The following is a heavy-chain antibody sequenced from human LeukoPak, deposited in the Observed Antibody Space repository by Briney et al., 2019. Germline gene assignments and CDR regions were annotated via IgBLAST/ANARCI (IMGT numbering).Heavy chain of an antibody. CDR1: GYSFTSYW. CDR2: IDPSDSYT. Sequence: GESLKISCKGSGYSFTSYWISWVRQMPGKGLEWMGRIDPSDSYTNYSPSFQGHVTISADKSVSTAYLQWSSLKASDTAMYYCARRPRYSGYTFDYWGQGTLVTVSS. J-gene: IGHJ4*02. CDR3: ARRPRYSGYTFDY. V-gene: IGHV5-10-1*01. D-gene: IGHD5-12*01.